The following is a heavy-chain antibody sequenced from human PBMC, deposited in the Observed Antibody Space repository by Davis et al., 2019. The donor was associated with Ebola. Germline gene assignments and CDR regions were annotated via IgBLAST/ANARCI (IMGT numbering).Heavy chain of an antibody. CDR1: GFTFSSYG. Sequence: GGSLRLSCAASGFTFSSYGMHWVRQAPGKGLEWAAVIWYNGSNKYYADSVKGRFTISRDNSKNTLYLQMNSLRAEDTAVYYCARGSGYSSGWTGYWGQGTLVTVSS. V-gene: IGHV3-33*08. D-gene: IGHD6-19*01. CDR2: IWYNGSNK. CDR3: ARGSGYSSGWTGY. J-gene: IGHJ4*02.